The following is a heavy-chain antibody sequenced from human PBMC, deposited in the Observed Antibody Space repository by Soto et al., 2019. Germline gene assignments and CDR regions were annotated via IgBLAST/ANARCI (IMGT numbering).Heavy chain of an antibody. Sequence: EVQLVESGGGLVQPGGSLRLSCAASGFTFSSYSMNWVRQAPGKGLEWVSDISSSSSTIYYADSVKGRFTISRDNAKKSLYVQRNSLRDEDTAVYYCARGGVGADFDYWGQGTLVTVSS. D-gene: IGHD1-26*01. CDR1: GFTFSSYS. CDR3: ARGGVGADFDY. CDR2: ISSSSSTI. J-gene: IGHJ4*02. V-gene: IGHV3-48*02.